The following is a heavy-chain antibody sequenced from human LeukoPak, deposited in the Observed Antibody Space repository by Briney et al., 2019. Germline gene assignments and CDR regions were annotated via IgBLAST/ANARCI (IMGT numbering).Heavy chain of an antibody. CDR1: GGTFSSYA. D-gene: IGHD6-19*01. J-gene: IGHJ4*02. Sequence: SVKVSCKASGGTFSSYAISWVRQAPGQGLEWMGGIIPIFGTANYAQKFQGRVTITTDESTSTAYMELSSLRSEDTAVYYCVTGGPWGIPVPGGGPPDYWGQGTLVTVSS. CDR2: IIPIFGTA. V-gene: IGHV1-69*05. CDR3: VTGGPWGIPVPGGGPPDY.